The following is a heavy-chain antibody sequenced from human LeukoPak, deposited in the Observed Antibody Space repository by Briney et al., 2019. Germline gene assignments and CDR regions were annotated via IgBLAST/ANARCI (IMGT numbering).Heavy chain of an antibody. J-gene: IGHJ6*03. V-gene: IGHV4-4*07. CDR3: ARQHDSYHYYYVDV. CDR1: GGSISSYY. Sequence: PSETLSLTCTVSGGSISSYYWSWIRQPAGKGLEWIGRIYTSGSTNYNPSLKSRVTMSVDTSKNQFSLKLSSVTAADTAVYYCARQHDSYHYYYVDVWGKGTTVTVSS. D-gene: IGHD6-13*01. CDR2: IYTSGST.